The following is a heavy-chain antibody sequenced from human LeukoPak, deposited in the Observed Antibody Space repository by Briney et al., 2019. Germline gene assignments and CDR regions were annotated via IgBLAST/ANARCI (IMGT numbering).Heavy chain of an antibody. CDR3: ARFAAGGSYYYYMDV. CDR1: GFTFSSYA. D-gene: IGHD6-25*01. V-gene: IGHV3-48*01. CDR2: IATSSSTI. Sequence: GGSLRLSCAASGFTFSSYAMSWVRQAPGKGLEWVSNIATSSSTIYYADSVKGRFTISRDNAKNSLYLQMNSLRADDTAVYYCARFAAGGSYYYYMDVWGKGTPVTVSS. J-gene: IGHJ6*03.